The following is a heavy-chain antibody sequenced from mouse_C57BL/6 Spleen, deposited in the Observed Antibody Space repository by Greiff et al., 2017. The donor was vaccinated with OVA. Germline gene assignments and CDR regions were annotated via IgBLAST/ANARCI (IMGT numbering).Heavy chain of an antibody. CDR3: ARRDYYGSPHYFDY. J-gene: IGHJ2*01. V-gene: IGHV5-6*01. CDR1: GFTFSSYG. CDR2: ISSGGSYT. Sequence: EVHLVESGGDLVKPGGSLKLSCAASGFTFSSYGMSWVRQTPDKRLEWVATISSGGSYTYYPDSVKGRFTISRDNAKNTLYLQMSSLKSEDTAMYYCARRDYYGSPHYFDYWGQGTTLTVSS. D-gene: IGHD1-1*01.